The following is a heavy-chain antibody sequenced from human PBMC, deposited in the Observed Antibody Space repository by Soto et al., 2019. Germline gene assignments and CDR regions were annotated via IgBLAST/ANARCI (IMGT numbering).Heavy chain of an antibody. V-gene: IGHV3-23*01. J-gene: IGHJ4*02. Sequence: EVQLLESGGGLVQPGGSLRLSCTASGFTFTYYAFSWVRQAPGKGLEWVSAISANGQGIYYADSVRGRFTISRDNSKNTVFLHMDSLRAEATAVCYCAKDRDYPRDQFHYWGQGTLVTVSS. CDR2: ISANGQGI. D-gene: IGHD2-2*01. CDR1: GFTFTYYA. CDR3: AKDRDYPRDQFHY.